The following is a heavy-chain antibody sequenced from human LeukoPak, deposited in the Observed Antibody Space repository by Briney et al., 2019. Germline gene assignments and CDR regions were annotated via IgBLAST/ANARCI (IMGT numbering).Heavy chain of an antibody. V-gene: IGHV1-18*01. CDR2: ISAYNGNT. D-gene: IGHD6-19*01. CDR1: GYTFTSYG. Sequence: GASVKVSCKASGYTFTSYGISWVRQAPGQGLEWMGWISAYNGNTNYALKLQGRVTMTTDTSTSTAYMELRSLRSDDTAVYYCARDTEPGIAVAGTSYWGQGTLVTVSS. CDR3: ARDTEPGIAVAGTSY. J-gene: IGHJ4*02.